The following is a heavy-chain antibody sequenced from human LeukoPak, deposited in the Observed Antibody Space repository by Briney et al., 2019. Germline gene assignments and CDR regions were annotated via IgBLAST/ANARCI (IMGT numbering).Heavy chain of an antibody. V-gene: IGHV1-24*01. CDR2: FDPEDDET. CDR1: GHTLSELA. J-gene: IGHJ4*02. CDR3: ARGLAGGSYYGFDY. D-gene: IGHD1-26*01. Sequence: WASVKVSCEVSGHTLSELAIHWVRQAPGKGLEWMGNFDPEDDETIYSQEFQGRVTMTVDTSTDTAYMELSSLRSEDTAVYYCARGLAGGSYYGFDYWGQGTLVTVSS.